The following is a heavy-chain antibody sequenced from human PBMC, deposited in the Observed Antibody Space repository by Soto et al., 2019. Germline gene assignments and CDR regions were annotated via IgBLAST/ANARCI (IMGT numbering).Heavy chain of an antibody. Sequence: PVGSLRLSCVGSAFTFSNYEMNWVRPAPGKGLEWVSYISYTGSTIYYADSVRGRFTISRDNSKNSLYLQMNSLRAEDTAVYYCARGLRNYYDRSGLHYWGQGT. J-gene: IGHJ4*02. CDR3: ARGLRNYYDRSGLHY. CDR1: AFTFSNYE. D-gene: IGHD3-22*01. V-gene: IGHV3-48*03. CDR2: ISYTGSTI.